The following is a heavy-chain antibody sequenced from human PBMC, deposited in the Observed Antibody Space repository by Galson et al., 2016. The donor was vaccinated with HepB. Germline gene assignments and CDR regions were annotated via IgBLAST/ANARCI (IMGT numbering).Heavy chain of an antibody. CDR3: AKMEIAAFVHPRLVDY. D-gene: IGHD2-15*01. CDR2: ISGSGGGT. V-gene: IGHV3-23*01. Sequence: SLRLSCAASGFTFNNYAMSWVRQAPGKGLEWVSGISGSGGGTYYADSVRGRFTISRDNSKNTLYLQMNSLRAEDTAVYYCAKMEIAAFVHPRLVDYWGQGTLVAVSS. J-gene: IGHJ4*02. CDR1: GFTFNNYA.